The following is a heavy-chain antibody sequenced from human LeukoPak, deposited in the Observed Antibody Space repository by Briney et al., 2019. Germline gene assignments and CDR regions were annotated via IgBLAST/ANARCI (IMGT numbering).Heavy chain of an antibody. Sequence: ASVKVSCKASGYTFTGYHMHWVRQAPGQGLEWMGRINPNSGDTNYAQKFQGRVAMTRDTSISTAFMELTRPRSDDTAVYYCARDYCSSTSCLFDYWGQGTLVTVSS. CDR1: GYTFTGYH. V-gene: IGHV1-2*06. D-gene: IGHD2-2*01. CDR3: ARDYCSSTSCLFDY. J-gene: IGHJ4*02. CDR2: INPNSGDT.